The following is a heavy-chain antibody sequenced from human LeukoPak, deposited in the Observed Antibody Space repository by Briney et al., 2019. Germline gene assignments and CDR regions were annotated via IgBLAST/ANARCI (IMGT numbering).Heavy chain of an antibody. CDR2: INPNTGNP. J-gene: IGHJ4*02. CDR3: ARAYQPLGGLSFPDY. D-gene: IGHD3-16*02. Sequence: ASVKVSCKASGYTFTSYYMHWVRQAPGQGLEWMGWINPNTGNPTYAQGFTGRFVFSLDTSVNTAYLQISSLKAEDTAVYYCARAYQPLGGLSFPDYWGQGTLVTVSS. CDR1: GYTFTSYY. V-gene: IGHV7-4-1*02.